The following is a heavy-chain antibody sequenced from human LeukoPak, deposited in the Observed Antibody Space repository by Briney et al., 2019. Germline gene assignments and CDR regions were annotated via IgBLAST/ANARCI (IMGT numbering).Heavy chain of an antibody. V-gene: IGHV3-7*01. J-gene: IGHJ6*03. CDR3: ARDGAVTTHGYYYYYMDV. CDR1: GFTFSSYW. Sequence: GGSLRLSCAASGFTFSSYWKRWVRQAPGKGVEGVANIKQGGSEKYYVDSVKGRFTISRDNAKNSLYLQMNSLRAEDTAVYDCARDGAVTTHGYYYYYMDVWGKGTTVTVSS. D-gene: IGHD4-17*01. CDR2: IKQGGSEK.